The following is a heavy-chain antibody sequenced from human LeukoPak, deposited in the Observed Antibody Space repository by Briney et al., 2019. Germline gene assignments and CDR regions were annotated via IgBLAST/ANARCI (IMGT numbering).Heavy chain of an antibody. V-gene: IGHV4-39*07. D-gene: IGHD2-21*01. Sequence: PSETLSLTCTVSGGSISSSSYYWGWIRQPPGKGLEWIGSIYYSGSTYYNPSLESRVTISVDRSKNQFSLKLSSVTAADTAVYYCARVRGPSAGPPILWSSSYWGQGTLVTVSS. CDR2: IYYSGST. J-gene: IGHJ4*02. CDR3: ARVRGPSAGPPILWSSSY. CDR1: GGSISSSSYY.